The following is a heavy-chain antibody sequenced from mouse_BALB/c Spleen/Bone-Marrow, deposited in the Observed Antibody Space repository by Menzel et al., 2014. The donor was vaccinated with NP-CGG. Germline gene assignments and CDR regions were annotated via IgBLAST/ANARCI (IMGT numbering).Heavy chain of an antibody. CDR1: GFDFSTFW. CDR3: ARLHYYGYGAY. J-gene: IGHJ3*01. CDR2: INPDRRTI. D-gene: IGHD1-2*01. Sequence: EVKLVESGGGLVQPGGSLKLSCAASGFDFSTFWMSWVRRAPGKGLGWIGEINPDRRTINYSPSLKDKFVISRDNAKNTLYLLMSKVRSEDTALYYCARLHYYGYGAYWGQGTLVTVSA. V-gene: IGHV4-1*02.